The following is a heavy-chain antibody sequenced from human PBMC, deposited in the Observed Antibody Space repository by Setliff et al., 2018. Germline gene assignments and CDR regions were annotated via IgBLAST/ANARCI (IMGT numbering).Heavy chain of an antibody. V-gene: IGHV4-39*07. D-gene: IGHD1-26*01. J-gene: IGHJ4*02. CDR2: IYHSGTT. CDR1: DDSLTNYRYY. CDR3: TRAYSGSHDY. Sequence: SETLSLTCTVSDDSLTNYRYYWGWIRQPPGKGLEWIGEIYHSGTTNYNPSLKSRVTMSVDKSRNQFSLRLTSVTAADTAIYYCTRAYSGSHDYWGQGTLVTVSS.